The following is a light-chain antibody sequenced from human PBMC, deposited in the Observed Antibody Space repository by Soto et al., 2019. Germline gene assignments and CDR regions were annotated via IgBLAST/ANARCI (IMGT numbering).Light chain of an antibody. CDR1: SSDIGGSKY. CDR3: SSYSSSATLYV. V-gene: IGLV2-14*01. Sequence: QSALTQPASVSGSPGQSISISCTGTSSDIGGSKYVSWYQQHPGTAPKLLIYEVTYRPSGVSDRFSGSKSGNTASLTVSGLQAEDDADYFCSSYSSSATLYVFGTGTKVTVL. J-gene: IGLJ1*01. CDR2: EVT.